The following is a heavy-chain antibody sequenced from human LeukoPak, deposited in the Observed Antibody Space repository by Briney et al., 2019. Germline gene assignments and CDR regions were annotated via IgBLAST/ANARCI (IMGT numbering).Heavy chain of an antibody. V-gene: IGHV3-74*01. CDR3: ARVGYSYGCDY. CDR2: INSDGSST. CDR1: GFTFSSYW. D-gene: IGHD5-18*01. J-gene: IGHJ4*02. Sequence: GGSLRLPCAASGFTFSSYWMHWVRQAPGKGLVWVSRINSDGSSTSYADSVKGRFTISRDNAKNTLYLQMNSLRAEDTAVYYCARVGYSYGCDYWGQGTLVTVSS.